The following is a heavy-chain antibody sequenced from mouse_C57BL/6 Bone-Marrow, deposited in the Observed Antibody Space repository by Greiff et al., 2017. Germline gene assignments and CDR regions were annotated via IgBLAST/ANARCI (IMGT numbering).Heavy chain of an antibody. V-gene: IGHV1-50*01. CDR2: IDPSDSYT. CDR1: GYTFTSYW. CDR3: ARRYWYFDV. J-gene: IGHJ1*03. Sequence: QVQLQQPGAELVKPGASVKLSCKASGYTFTSYWMQWVKQRPGQGLEWIGEIDPSDSYTNYNQKFKGKATLTVDTSSSTAYMQLSSLTSEDSAVYYCARRYWYFDVWGTGTTVTVSS.